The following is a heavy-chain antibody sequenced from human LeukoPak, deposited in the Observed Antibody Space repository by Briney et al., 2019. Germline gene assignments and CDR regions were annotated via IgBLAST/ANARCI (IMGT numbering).Heavy chain of an antibody. CDR3: ARGGDPFDY. V-gene: IGHV3-21*01. D-gene: IGHD2-21*02. J-gene: IGHJ4*02. CDR2: ISASSSYI. Sequence: GRSLRLSCAASGFTFNTYSINWVRQAPGKGLEWVSSISASSSYIFYADSVRGRFTISRDNTKNSLFLQMNSLRAEDTAVYYCARGGDPFDYWGQGTLVTVSS. CDR1: GFTFNTYS.